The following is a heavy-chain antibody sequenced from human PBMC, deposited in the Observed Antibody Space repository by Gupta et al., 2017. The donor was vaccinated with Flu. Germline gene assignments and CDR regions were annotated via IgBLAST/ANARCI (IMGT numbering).Heavy chain of an antibody. CDR1: GGTFSSYA. D-gene: IGHD6-13*01. V-gene: IGHV1-69*01. J-gene: IGHJ1*01. CDR2: IIPIFGTA. Sequence: QVQLVQSGAEVKKPGSSVKVSCKASGGTFSSYAISWVRQAPGQGLEWMGGIIPIFGTANYAQKFQGRVTITADESTSTAYMELSSLRSEDTAVYYCAGKLGYSSSWHAEYFQHWGQGTLVTVSS. CDR3: AGKLGYSSSWHAEYFQH.